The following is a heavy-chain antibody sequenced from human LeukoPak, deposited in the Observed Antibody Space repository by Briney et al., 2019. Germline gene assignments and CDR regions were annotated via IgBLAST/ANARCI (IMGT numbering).Heavy chain of an antibody. CDR1: GFTFSSYA. V-gene: IGHV3-30*04. CDR3: ARDFDYTLDY. Sequence: PGGSLRLSCAASGFTFSSYAMHWVRQAPGKGLEWVAVISYDGSDTYYADSVKGRFTISRDNSKNTLYLQMDSLRAEDTAVYYCARDFDYTLDYWGQGTLVTVSS. D-gene: IGHD4-11*01. CDR2: ISYDGSDT. J-gene: IGHJ4*02.